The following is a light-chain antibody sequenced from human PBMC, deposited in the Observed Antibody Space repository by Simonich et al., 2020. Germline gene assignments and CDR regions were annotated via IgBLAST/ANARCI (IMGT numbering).Light chain of an antibody. CDR3: AAWDDSLNGVV. V-gene: IGLV1-44*01. CDR2: RNT. CDR1: SSNIGSNT. Sequence: QSVLTQPPSASGTPGQRVTISCSGSSSNIGSNTVNWYQQLPGTAPKLLIYRNTQRPSGVPDRCSGSKSGTSASLAISGLQSEDEADYYCAAWDDSLNGVVFGGGTKLTVL. J-gene: IGLJ2*01.